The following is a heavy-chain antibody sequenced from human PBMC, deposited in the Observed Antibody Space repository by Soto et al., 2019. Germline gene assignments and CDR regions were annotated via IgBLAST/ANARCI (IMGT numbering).Heavy chain of an antibody. CDR2: INHSGRT. CDR1: GGSFSDYY. CDR3: VRGSDKSSWSPGFDI. V-gene: IGHV4-34*01. D-gene: IGHD6-19*01. J-gene: IGHJ3*02. Sequence: QVQLQQWGAGLLKPSETLSLTCSVYGGSFSDYYWTWIRQPPGRGLEWIGEINHSGRTSYKPALQSRSTVAVDTSITQISLKMTSVTAADTAVYYCVRGSDKSSWSPGFDIWGQGTMVTVSS.